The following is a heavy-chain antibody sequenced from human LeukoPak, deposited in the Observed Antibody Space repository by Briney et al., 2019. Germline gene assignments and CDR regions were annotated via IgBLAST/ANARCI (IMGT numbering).Heavy chain of an antibody. CDR3: ARDLDWNFSNWFDP. J-gene: IGHJ5*02. Sequence: TPSETLSLTCTVSGGSITSGSFYWSWIRQPAGKGLEWIGRIYTSGSTNYNPSLKSRVTISVDTSKNRFSLKLSSVTAADTAVYYCARDLDWNFSNWFDPWGQGTLVTVSS. D-gene: IGHD1-7*01. CDR1: GGSITSGSFY. CDR2: IYTSGST. V-gene: IGHV4-61*02.